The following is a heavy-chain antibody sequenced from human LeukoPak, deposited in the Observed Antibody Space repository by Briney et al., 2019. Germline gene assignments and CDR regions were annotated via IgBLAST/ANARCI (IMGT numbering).Heavy chain of an antibody. CDR2: MNPNSGNT. CDR1: GYTFTSYD. CDR3: ARWGGVVVPAANYYYGMDV. J-gene: IGHJ6*02. Sequence: GESLKISCKGSGYTFTSYDINWVRQATGQGLEWMGWMNPNSGNTGYAQKFQGRVTMTRNTSISTAYMELSSLRSEDTAVYYCARWGGVVVPAANYYYGMDVWGQGTTVTVSS. D-gene: IGHD2-2*01. V-gene: IGHV1-8*01.